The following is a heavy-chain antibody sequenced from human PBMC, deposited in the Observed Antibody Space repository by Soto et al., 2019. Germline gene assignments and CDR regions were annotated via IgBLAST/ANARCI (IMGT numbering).Heavy chain of an antibody. CDR2: INPSGGST. D-gene: IGHD3-10*01. CDR1: GYTFTSYY. V-gene: IGHV1-46*01. Sequence: SVKVSCTASGYTFTSYYMHWVRQAPGQGLEWMGIINPSGGSTSYAQKFQGRVTMTRDTSTSTVYMELSSLRSEDTAVYYCARDFGGSGSYLSHYYYYYGMDVWGQGTTVTVSS. CDR3: ARDFGGSGSYLSHYYYYYGMDV. J-gene: IGHJ6*02.